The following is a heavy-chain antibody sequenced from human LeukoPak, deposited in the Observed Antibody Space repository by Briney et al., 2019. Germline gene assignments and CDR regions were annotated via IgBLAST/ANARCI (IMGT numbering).Heavy chain of an antibody. V-gene: IGHV1-2*02. CDR3: ARGGDSSGYYLILDY. J-gene: IGHJ4*02. CDR1: GYTFTGYY. CDR2: INPNSGGT. D-gene: IGHD3-22*01. Sequence: ASVKVSCKASGYTFTGYYMHWVRQAPGQGLEWMGWINPNSGGTNYAQKFQGRVTMTRDTSISTAYMELTGLRSDDTAVYYCARGGDSSGYYLILDYWGQGTLVTVSS.